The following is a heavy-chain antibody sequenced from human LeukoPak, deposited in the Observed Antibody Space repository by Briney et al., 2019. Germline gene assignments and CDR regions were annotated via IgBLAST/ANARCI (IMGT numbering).Heavy chain of an antibody. D-gene: IGHD6-19*01. Sequence: GGSLRLSCAASGFTFSSYAMHWVRQAPGKGLEWVAVISYDGSNKYYADSVKGRFTISRDNSKNTLYLQMNSLRAEDTAVYYCARGGYSTGLVNPSFPPWAQAPLLPVSS. CDR1: GFTFSSYA. CDR3: ARGGYSTGLVNPSFPP. V-gene: IGHV3-30*04. J-gene: IGHJ5*02. CDR2: ISYDGSNK.